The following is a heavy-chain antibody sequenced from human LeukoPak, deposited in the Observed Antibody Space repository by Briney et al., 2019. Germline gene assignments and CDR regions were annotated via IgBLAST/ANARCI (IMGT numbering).Heavy chain of an antibody. J-gene: IGHJ4*02. V-gene: IGHV4-59*01. CDR1: GGSNSSYY. CDR2: MYYSGTI. Sequence: SETLSLTCTVSGGSNSSYYWSWIRQPPGKGLEWIGYMYYSGTINYNPSLKSRVTISVDTSKNQFSLKLSSVTAADTAMYYCARAWATDYFDYWGQGTLVTVSS. CDR3: ARAWATDYFDY.